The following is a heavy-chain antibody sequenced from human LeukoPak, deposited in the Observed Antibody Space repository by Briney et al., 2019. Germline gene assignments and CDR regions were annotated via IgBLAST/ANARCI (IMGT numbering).Heavy chain of an antibody. CDR1: GGSISIYY. CDR2: IFTIGIN. D-gene: IGHD3-10*01. CDR3: ARETSGTYYDVLGYMDV. V-gene: IGHV4-4*07. J-gene: IGHJ6*03. Sequence: SETLSLTCTVSGGSISIYYWNWIRQPAGKGLAWIGRIFTIGINNYNPSLKSRVTMSVDTSKNQFSLNLSSVIAADTAIYYFARETSGTYYDVLGYMDVWGKGTTVTVSS.